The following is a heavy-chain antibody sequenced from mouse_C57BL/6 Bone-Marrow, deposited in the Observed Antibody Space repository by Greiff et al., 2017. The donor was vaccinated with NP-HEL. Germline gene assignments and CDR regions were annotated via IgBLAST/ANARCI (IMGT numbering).Heavy chain of an antibody. CDR2: IYPRSGNT. CDR3: ARERNWYFDV. V-gene: IGHV1-81*01. CDR1: GYTFTSYG. J-gene: IGHJ1*03. Sequence: VKLMESGAELARPGASVKLSCKASGYTFTSYGISWVKQRTGQGLEWIGEIYPRSGNTYYNEKFKGKATLTADKSSSTAYMVLRSLTSDDSAVYFCARERNWYFDVWGTGTTVTVSS.